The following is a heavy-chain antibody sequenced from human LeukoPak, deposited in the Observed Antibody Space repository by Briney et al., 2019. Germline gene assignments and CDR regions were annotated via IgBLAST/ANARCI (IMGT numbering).Heavy chain of an antibody. D-gene: IGHD1-26*01. Sequence: GGSLRLXCAASGFTFSSYSMNWVRQAPGKGLEWVSSISSSSSTYIHYADALKGRFTISRDNAKNSLFLQMNSLRAEDTALYYCARKGATTTASHLDYCGQGPLVPVSS. J-gene: IGHJ4*02. CDR2: ISSSSSTYI. CDR3: ARKGATTTASHLDY. CDR1: GFTFSSYS. V-gene: IGHV3-21*01.